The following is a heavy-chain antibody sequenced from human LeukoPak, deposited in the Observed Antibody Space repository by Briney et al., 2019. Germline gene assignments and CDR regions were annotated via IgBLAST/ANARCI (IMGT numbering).Heavy chain of an antibody. CDR3: ARAPSCTYYDDSSGYWVDY. Sequence: SETLSLTCAVYGGSFSGYYWSWIRQPPGKGLEWIGEINHSGSTNYNPSLKSRVTIAVDTSKSQFSLELSSVTAADTAVYYCARAPSCTYYDDSSGYWVDYWGQGTLVTVSS. J-gene: IGHJ4*02. CDR1: GGSFSGYY. CDR2: INHSGST. V-gene: IGHV4-34*01. D-gene: IGHD3-22*01.